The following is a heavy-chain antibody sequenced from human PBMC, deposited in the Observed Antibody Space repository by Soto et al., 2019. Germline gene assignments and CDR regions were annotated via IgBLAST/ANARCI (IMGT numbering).Heavy chain of an antibody. V-gene: IGHV3-7*01. J-gene: IGHJ3*02. Sequence: PGGSLRLSCAASGFTFSSYWMSWVRQAPGKGLEWVANIKQDGSEKYSVDSVKGRFTTSRDNAKNSLYLQMNSLRAEDTAVYYCAIHPGRGAFDIWGQGTMVTVSS. CDR1: GFTFSSYW. D-gene: IGHD3-10*01. CDR2: IKQDGSEK. CDR3: AIHPGRGAFDI.